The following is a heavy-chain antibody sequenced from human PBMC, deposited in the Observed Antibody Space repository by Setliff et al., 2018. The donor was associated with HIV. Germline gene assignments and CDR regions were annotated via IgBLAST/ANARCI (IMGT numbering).Heavy chain of an antibody. CDR1: RLTLSSDD. Sequence: GGSLRLSCAGSRLTLSSDDMNWVRQAPGKGLEWISYLNSGGDIMYYAPSVKGRFTVSRDNSKNTLYMQLRSLRAEDTAVYYCARLGNGYAMDVWGRGTTVTVSS. D-gene: IGHD2-2*01. J-gene: IGHJ6*02. CDR3: ARLGNGYAMDV. V-gene: IGHV3-48*03. CDR2: LNSGGDIM.